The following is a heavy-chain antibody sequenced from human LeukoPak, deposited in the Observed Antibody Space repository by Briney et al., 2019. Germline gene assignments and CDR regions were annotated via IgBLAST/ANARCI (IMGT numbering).Heavy chain of an antibody. CDR2: VHYNGTT. CDR1: GASLINKY. D-gene: IGHD3-22*01. J-gene: IGHJ5*01. CDR3: ARDVGHVVVDSSSYYHNWFAS. V-gene: IGHV4-59*01. Sequence: PSETPSLTCTVSGASLINKYWSWIRQPPGKGLEWIGYVHYNGTTHYSPYLGGRVTISLDTSRSQFSLNLRSVTAADTAVYYCARDVGHVVVDSSSYYHNWFASGGQGTRVMVSS.